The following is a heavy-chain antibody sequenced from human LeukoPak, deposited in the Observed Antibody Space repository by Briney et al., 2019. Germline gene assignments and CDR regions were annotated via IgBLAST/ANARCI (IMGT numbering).Heavy chain of an antibody. CDR1: GYTFTNYA. CDR2: INTNTGTP. D-gene: IGHD3-22*01. CDR3: AKDRYFYESIFDH. Sequence: ASVKVSCTASGYTFTNYAVNWVRQAPGQGLEWMGWINTNTGTPTYAQGFTGRFVFSLDTSASTIYLQINSLKAEDTAVYYCAKDRYFYESIFDHWGQGTLVTVSS. J-gene: IGHJ4*02. V-gene: IGHV7-4-1*02.